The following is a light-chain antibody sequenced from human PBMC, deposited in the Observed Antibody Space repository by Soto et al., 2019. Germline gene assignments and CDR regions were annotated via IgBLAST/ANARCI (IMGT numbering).Light chain of an antibody. CDR3: QQYDSLPPLFT. Sequence: DIQMTQSPSSLSASVGDRVTITFQASQDISKYLNWYQQKPGKAPKLLIYDASNLETGVPSRFSGSGSGTAFTFTISSLQPEDVATYYCQQYDSLPPLFTFGPGTKVDIK. CDR1: QDISKY. V-gene: IGKV1-33*01. CDR2: DAS. J-gene: IGKJ3*01.